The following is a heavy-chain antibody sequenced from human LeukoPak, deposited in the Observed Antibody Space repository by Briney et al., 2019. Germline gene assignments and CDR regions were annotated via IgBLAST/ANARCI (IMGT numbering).Heavy chain of an antibody. D-gene: IGHD3-10*01. CDR3: ARANGGGLDY. Sequence: ASVKVSCKTSGYTFSTYYMHWVRQAPGQGLEWLGIIHPTDGSTSYTQKIQGRVTMTRDSATGTVYLELSSLRSEDTAVYWCARANGGGLDYWGQGTLITVSS. J-gene: IGHJ4*02. CDR2: IHPTDGST. V-gene: IGHV1-46*01. CDR1: GYTFSTYY.